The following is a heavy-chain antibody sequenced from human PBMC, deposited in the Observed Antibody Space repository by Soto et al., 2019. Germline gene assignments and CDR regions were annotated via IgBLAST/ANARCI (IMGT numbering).Heavy chain of an antibody. J-gene: IGHJ6*02. Sequence: SETLSLTCTVSGDPINSYYWTWIRQPPGKGLEWIGYIYYSGSTSYNPSLKSRLTISVDTSKKQFSLKLKSVTAADTAVYYCARGTKYYHQGTYXWGQGTTFTVS. V-gene: IGHV4-59*01. CDR3: ARGTKYYHQGTYX. CDR2: IYYSGST. CDR1: GDPINSYY.